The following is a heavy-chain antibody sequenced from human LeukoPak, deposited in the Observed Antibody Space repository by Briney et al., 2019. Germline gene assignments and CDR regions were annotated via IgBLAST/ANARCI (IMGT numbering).Heavy chain of an antibody. CDR3: AARPPRIVAGPFDY. Sequence: GGSLRLSCAASGFTFSGYAMGWVRQAPGKGLEWVSTISGTDTSTYSADSVKGRFTISRDSSKNTLYLQMNSLRAEDTAVYFCAARPPRIVAGPFDYWGQGILVTVSS. V-gene: IGHV3-23*01. CDR1: GFTFSGYA. D-gene: IGHD5-12*01. CDR2: ISGTDTST. J-gene: IGHJ4*02.